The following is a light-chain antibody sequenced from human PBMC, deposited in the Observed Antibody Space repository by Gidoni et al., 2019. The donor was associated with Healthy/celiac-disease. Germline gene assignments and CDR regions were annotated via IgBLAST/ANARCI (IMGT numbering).Light chain of an antibody. CDR3: QQRSNWPFT. CDR2: AAS. CDR1: QSVSSY. V-gene: IGKV3-11*01. J-gene: IGKJ3*01. Sequence: IVLTQSPATLSVSQGERATLSCRASQSVSSYLDWYQQKPGQAPRLLIYAASNRATGIPSRFSGSGSGTDFTLTISSLEPEDFAVYSCQQRSNWPFTFGHGTKVDIK.